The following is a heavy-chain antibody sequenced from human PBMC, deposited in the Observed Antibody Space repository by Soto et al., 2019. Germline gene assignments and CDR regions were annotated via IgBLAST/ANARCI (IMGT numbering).Heavy chain of an antibody. CDR3: VRCWGTGDGSNLGYNWLDP. CDR1: GFTFSSYP. V-gene: IGHV3-30-3*01. J-gene: IGHJ5*02. CDR2: ISYDETSK. D-gene: IGHD1-1*01. Sequence: QVQLVESGGGVVQSGRSLRLSCAASGFTFSSYPMHWVRQAPGKGLEWVAVISYDETSKYYADSVKGRFTISRDNSKNTMYQQMNSLRAEDTAVYYCVRCWGTGDGSNLGYNWLDPWGQGTLVTVSS.